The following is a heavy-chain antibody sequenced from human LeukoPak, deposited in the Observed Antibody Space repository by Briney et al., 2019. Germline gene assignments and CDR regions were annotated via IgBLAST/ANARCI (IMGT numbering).Heavy chain of an antibody. CDR3: AKDHSVDLEDYYDSSGYYSH. CDR1: GFTFRSYA. V-gene: IGHV3-23*01. CDR2: ISGSDGST. Sequence: GGSLRLSCAASGFTFRSYAMSWVRQAPGKGLEWVSTISGSDGSTYYADSVKGRFTISRDNSKNTLYLQMNSLRAEDTAVYYCAKDHSVDLEDYYDSSGYYSHWGQGTLVTVSS. J-gene: IGHJ4*02. D-gene: IGHD3-22*01.